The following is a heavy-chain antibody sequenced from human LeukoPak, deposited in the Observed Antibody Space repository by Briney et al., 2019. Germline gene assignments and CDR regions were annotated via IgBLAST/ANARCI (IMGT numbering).Heavy chain of an antibody. V-gene: IGHV3-21*01. CDR3: ARDRNYDFWSGYSYWFDP. J-gene: IGHJ5*02. D-gene: IGHD3-3*01. CDR1: GFTFSSYS. CDR2: ISSSSSYI. Sequence: GGSLRLSCAASGFTFSSYSMNWVRQAPGKGLEWVSSISSSSSYIYYADSVKGRFTISRDNAKNSLYLQMNSLRAEDTAVYYCARDRNYDFWSGYSYWFDPWGQGTLVTVSS.